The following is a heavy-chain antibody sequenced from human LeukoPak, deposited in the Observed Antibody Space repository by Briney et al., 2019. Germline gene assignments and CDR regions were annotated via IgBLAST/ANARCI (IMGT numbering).Heavy chain of an antibody. CDR3: ARDWVHEVVKHYYYFYMDV. CDR1: GGSISCYY. V-gene: IGHV4-4*07. CDR2: LYASGST. D-gene: IGHD2-15*01. J-gene: IGHJ6*03. Sequence: PSETLSLTCTVSGGSISCYYWSWIRQPAGKGLEWIGRLYASGSTNYNPSLKSRVTISVDKSKNQFSLKLRSVTAADTAVYYCARDWVHEVVKHYYYFYMDVWGKGTTVTVSS.